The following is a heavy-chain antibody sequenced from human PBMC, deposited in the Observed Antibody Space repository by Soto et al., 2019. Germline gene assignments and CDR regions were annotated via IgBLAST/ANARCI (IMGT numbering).Heavy chain of an antibody. CDR1: GYTFTSYY. CDR3: ARIPNQLEIRLITWGMDV. J-gene: IGHJ6*02. V-gene: IGHV1-46*01. D-gene: IGHD1-7*01. Sequence: ASVKVSCKASGYTFTSYYMHWVRQAPGQGLEWMGIINPSGGSTSYAQKFQGRVTMTRDTSTSTVYMELSSLRSEDTAVYYCARIPNQLEIRLITWGMDVWGQGTTVNVSS. CDR2: INPSGGST.